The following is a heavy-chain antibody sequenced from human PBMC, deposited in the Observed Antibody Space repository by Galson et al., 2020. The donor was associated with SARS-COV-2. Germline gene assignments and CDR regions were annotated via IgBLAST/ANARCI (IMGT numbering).Heavy chain of an antibody. CDR2: IYYSGST. CDR3: ARESDESGGYYLCFFDS. CDR1: GVSISSYY. Sequence: SETLSLTCTVSGVSISSYYWSWIRQPPGKGLEWIGYIYYSGSTNYNPSLKSRVTISVDTSKNQFSLKLSSVTAADTAVYYCARESDESGGYYLCFFDSWGQGTLVVVTS. J-gene: IGHJ4*02. D-gene: IGHD3-22*01. V-gene: IGHV4-59*01.